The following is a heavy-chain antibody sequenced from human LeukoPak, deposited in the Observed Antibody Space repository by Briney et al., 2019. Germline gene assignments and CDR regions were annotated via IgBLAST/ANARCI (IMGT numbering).Heavy chain of an antibody. Sequence: GGSLRLSCAASGFTFSGYAMHWVRQAPGKGLEWVAVISYDGTKISYADSVKGRFNISRDNSKNTLYLQMNSLRAEDTAVYYCARAPYYYGSGITPDYWGQGALVTVSS. D-gene: IGHD3-10*01. CDR1: GFTFSGYA. V-gene: IGHV3-30-3*01. CDR3: ARAPYYYGSGITPDY. CDR2: ISYDGTKI. J-gene: IGHJ4*02.